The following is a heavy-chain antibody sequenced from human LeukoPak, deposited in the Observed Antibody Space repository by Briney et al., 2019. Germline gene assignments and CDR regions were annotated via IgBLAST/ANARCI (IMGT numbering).Heavy chain of an antibody. Sequence: PSETLSLTCTVSGGSISTYYWSWIRQPPGKGLEWIGYIYYSGSTNYNPSLKSRVTISVDTSKNQFSLKLSSVTAADTAVYYCARGGISRQEYWGQGTLVTV. J-gene: IGHJ4*02. CDR1: GGSISTYY. CDR3: ARGGISRQEY. CDR2: IYYSGST. D-gene: IGHD1-26*01. V-gene: IGHV4-59*12.